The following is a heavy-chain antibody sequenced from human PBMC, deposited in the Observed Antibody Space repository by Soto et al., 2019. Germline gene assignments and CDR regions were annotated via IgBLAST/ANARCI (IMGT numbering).Heavy chain of an antibody. CDR3: ARERVWGVVVPAAESGMDV. J-gene: IGHJ6*02. CDR1: GYTFTSYG. CDR2: ISAYNGNT. V-gene: IGHV1-18*01. Sequence: QVQLVQSGAEVKKPGASVKVSCKASGYTFTSYGISWVRQAPGQGLEWMGWISAYNGNTNYAQKLQGRVTMTTDTSTRTAYMELRSLRSDDTAVYSCARERVWGVVVPAAESGMDVWGQGTTVTVSS. D-gene: IGHD2-2*01.